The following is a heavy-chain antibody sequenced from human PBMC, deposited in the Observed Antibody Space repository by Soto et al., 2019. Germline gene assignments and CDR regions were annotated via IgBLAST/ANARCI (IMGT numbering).Heavy chain of an antibody. J-gene: IGHJ4*02. V-gene: IGHV1-3*01. CDR1: GYTFTSYA. CDR2: INAGNGNT. Sequence: ASVKVSCKASGYTFTSYAMHWVRQAPGQRLEWMGWINAGNGNTKYSQKFQGRVTITRDTSASTAYMELSSLRSEDTAVYYCARTKNIVVVIANFDYWGQGTLVTVSS. CDR3: ARTKNIVVVIANFDY. D-gene: IGHD2-21*01.